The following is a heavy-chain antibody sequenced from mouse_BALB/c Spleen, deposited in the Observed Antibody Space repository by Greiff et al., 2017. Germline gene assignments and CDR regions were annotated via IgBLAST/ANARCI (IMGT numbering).Heavy chain of an antibody. CDR1: GFSLTSYG. CDR2: IWRGGST. J-gene: IGHJ4*01. D-gene: IGHD2-13*01. Sequence: QVQLQQSGPSLVQPSQSLSITCTVSGFSLTSYGVHWVRQSPGKGLEWLGVIWRGGSTDYNAAFMSRLSITKDNSKSQVFFKMNSLQADDTAIYYCAKGVSPRGDAMDYWGQGTSVTVSS. CDR3: AKGVSPRGDAMDY. V-gene: IGHV2-5-1*01.